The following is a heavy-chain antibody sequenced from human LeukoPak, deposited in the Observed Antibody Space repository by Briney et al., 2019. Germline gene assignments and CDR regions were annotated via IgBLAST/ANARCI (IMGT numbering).Heavy chain of an antibody. Sequence: GGPLRLSCAASGNTFSSYWMHWVRQAPGKGLVWVSRINSDGSSTSYADSVKGRSTISRDNAKNTLYLQMNSLRAEDTAVYYCARAGYDSSGYYEGKGLDVWGQGTTVTVSS. CDR3: ARAGYDSSGYYEGKGLDV. V-gene: IGHV3-74*01. J-gene: IGHJ6*02. CDR1: GNTFSSYW. CDR2: INSDGSST. D-gene: IGHD3-22*01.